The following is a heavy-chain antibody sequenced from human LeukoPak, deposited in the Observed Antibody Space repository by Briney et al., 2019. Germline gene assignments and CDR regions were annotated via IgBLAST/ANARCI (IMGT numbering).Heavy chain of an antibody. D-gene: IGHD3-22*01. CDR3: ARRFSSGYYKPFNY. Sequence: PSETLSLTCTVSGGSISNSNYYWIWIRQPPGKGPEWIGSVYYSGSTYYNPSLKSRVTISVDTSKNQFSLKLSSVTAADTAVYYCARRFSSGYYKPFNYWGQGTLVTVSS. J-gene: IGHJ4*02. V-gene: IGHV4-39*01. CDR1: GGSISNSNYY. CDR2: VYYSGST.